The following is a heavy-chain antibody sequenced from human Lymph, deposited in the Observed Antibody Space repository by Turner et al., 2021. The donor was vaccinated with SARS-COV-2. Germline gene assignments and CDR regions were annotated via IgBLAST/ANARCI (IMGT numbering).Heavy chain of an antibody. V-gene: IGHV3-30*04. D-gene: IGHD3-22*01. CDR2: RSYDGSDK. J-gene: IGHJ4*02. Sequence: QVQPVESGGGVVQPGRSLRLSCAASGFTFSSYAMHWVRQAPGKGLEWVAFRSYDGSDKYYADSVKGRFTFSRDNSKNTLYLQMNSLRAEDTAVYYCARDRDSSGWVDYWGQGTLVTVSS. CDR1: GFTFSSYA. CDR3: ARDRDSSGWVDY.